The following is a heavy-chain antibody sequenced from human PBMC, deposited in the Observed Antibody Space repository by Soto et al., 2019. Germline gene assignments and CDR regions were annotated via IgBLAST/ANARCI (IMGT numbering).Heavy chain of an antibody. V-gene: IGHV4-39*02. CDR1: GGSISSYY. D-gene: IGHD2-15*01. CDR3: ARDCSGGSSYFNFHD. CDR2: IYYSGST. J-gene: IGHJ4*02. Sequence: SETLSLTCTVSGGSISSYYWGWIRQPPGKGLEWIGSIYYSGSTYYNPSLKSRFSLSLATSMNQFSLKLISVTAADTFVYYCARDCSGGSSYFNFHDWGKGTMVIFSS.